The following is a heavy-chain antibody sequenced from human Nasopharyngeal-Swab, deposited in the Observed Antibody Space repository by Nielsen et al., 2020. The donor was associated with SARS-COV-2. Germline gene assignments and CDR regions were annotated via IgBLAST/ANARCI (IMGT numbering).Heavy chain of an antibody. CDR3: ARGGGWFGELLGGYYYYYYMDV. J-gene: IGHJ6*03. CDR2: IYYSGST. V-gene: IGHV4-31*02. Sequence: WIRQHPGKGLEWIGYIYYSGSTYYNPSLKSRVTISVDTSKNQFSLKLSSVTAADTAVYYCARGGGWFGELLGGYYYYYYMDVWGKGTTVTVSS. D-gene: IGHD3-10*01.